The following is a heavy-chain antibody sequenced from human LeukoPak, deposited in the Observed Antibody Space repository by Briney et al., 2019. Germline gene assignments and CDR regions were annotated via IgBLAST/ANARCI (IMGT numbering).Heavy chain of an antibody. CDR3: ASGYYSRRFDY. J-gene: IGHJ4*02. Sequence: GGSLRLSCEASGFTFSTYWMSWVRQAPGKGLEWVANIKEDGSEKYYVDSAKGRFTISRDNAKNSLYLQMNSLRAEDTAVYYCASGYYSRRFDYWGQGTLVTVSS. CDR2: IKEDGSEK. D-gene: IGHD3-22*01. CDR1: GFTFSTYW. V-gene: IGHV3-7*01.